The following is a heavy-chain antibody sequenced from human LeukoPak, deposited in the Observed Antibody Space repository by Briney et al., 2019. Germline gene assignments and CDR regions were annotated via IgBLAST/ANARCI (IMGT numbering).Heavy chain of an antibody. D-gene: IGHD7-27*01. CDR1: GGSISSGGYY. V-gene: IGHV4-31*03. CDR3: ARGSTGDKSNN. J-gene: IGHJ4*02. CDR2: IYYSGTT. Sequence: PSETLSLTCTVSGGSISSGGYYWSWIRQLPGKGLEWIGYIYYSGTTSYNPSLKSRLTISLDTSENQFSLKLSSVTAADTAVYYCARGSTGDKSNNWGQGTLVIASS.